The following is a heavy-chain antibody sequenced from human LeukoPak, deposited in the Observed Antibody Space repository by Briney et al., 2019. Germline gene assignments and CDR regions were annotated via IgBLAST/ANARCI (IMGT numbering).Heavy chain of an antibody. CDR1: GFSFSDYY. J-gene: IGHJ6*03. V-gene: IGHV4-4*08. Sequence: PGGSLRLSCAASGFSFSDYYMDWFRQAPGKGLEWIGRIYTSGSTNYNPSLKSRVTISVDTSKNQFSLKLSSVTAADTAVYYCARDRREYCSSTSCYAGFDYYYYMDVWGKGTTVTVSS. CDR3: ARDRREYCSSTSCYAGFDYYYYMDV. D-gene: IGHD2-2*01. CDR2: IYTSGST.